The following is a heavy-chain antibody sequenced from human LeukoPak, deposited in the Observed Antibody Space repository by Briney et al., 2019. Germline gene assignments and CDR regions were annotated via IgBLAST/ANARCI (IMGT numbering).Heavy chain of an antibody. J-gene: IGHJ3*02. CDR1: GGSISSGGYY. D-gene: IGHD3-10*01. V-gene: IGHV4-31*03. CDR3: ARDGCLRGLCLPWAFDI. Sequence: PSETLPLTCTVSGGSISSGGYYWSWIRQHPGKGLEWIGYIYYSGSTYYNPSLKSRVTISVDTSKNQFSLKLSSVTAADTAVYYCARDGCLRGLCLPWAFDIWGQGTMVTVSS. CDR2: IYYSGST.